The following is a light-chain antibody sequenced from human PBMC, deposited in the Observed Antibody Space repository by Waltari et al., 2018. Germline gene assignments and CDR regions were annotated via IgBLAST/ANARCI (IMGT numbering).Light chain of an antibody. CDR1: QDIGKF. CDR2: DAS. CDR3: QQYESLPLS. J-gene: IGKJ4*01. Sequence: DIQMTQSPSSLSASIGDRVIITCQASQDIGKFLSWVQQKPGNAPKVLISDASNLETGVPSRFSGSGFGTYFTFTINSLQPEDIGTYYCQQYESLPLSFGGGTKVEVK. V-gene: IGKV1-33*01.